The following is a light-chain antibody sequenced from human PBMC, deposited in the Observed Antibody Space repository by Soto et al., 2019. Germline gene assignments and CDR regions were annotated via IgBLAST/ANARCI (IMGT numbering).Light chain of an antibody. CDR1: QSLSTSY. CDR2: GAS. CDR3: QQYGSSST. Sequence: EIVLTQSPGTLSLFPGERATLSCRASQSLSTSYLAWYQLKPGQALRLLIYGASNRAAGIPDRFSGSGSGTDFTLTISRLEPEDFAVYYCQQYGSSSTFGQGTRLEIK. J-gene: IGKJ5*01. V-gene: IGKV3-20*01.